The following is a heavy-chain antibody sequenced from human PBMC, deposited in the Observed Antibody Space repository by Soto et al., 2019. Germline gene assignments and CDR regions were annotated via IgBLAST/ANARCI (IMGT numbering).Heavy chain of an antibody. V-gene: IGHV3-21*01. Sequence: PGGSLRLSCASSGFTFSSYSMNWVRQAPGKGLEWVSSISSSSSYIYYADSVKGRFTISRDNAKNSLYLQMNSLRAEDTAVYYCARDLKVRGLNDYYYYGMDVWGPGTTVTVYS. J-gene: IGHJ6*02. CDR1: GFTFSSYS. D-gene: IGHD3-10*01. CDR2: ISSSSSYI. CDR3: ARDLKVRGLNDYYYYGMDV.